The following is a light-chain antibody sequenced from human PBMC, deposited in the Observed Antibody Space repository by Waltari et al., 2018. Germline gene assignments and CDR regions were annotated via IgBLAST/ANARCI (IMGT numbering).Light chain of an antibody. CDR1: SSDVGFYNY. J-gene: IGLJ3*02. V-gene: IGLV2-14*04. CDR2: DVS. Sequence: GQSITISCTGTSSDVGFYNYVSWYQQHPDKAPKVIIFDVSERPSGVSYRFSGSKPGNTASLTISGLQAGDEADYYCNSYTGSSSWVFGGGTKLAVL. CDR3: NSYTGSSSWV.